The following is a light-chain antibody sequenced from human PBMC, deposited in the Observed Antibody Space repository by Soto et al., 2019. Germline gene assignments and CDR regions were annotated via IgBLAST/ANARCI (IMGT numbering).Light chain of an antibody. CDR3: ISFAGSHYV. Sequence: QSVLTQPPSASGSPGQSVTISCTGTSSDVGGYEYVSWYQQHPGKAPKLIIYDVLRRPSGVPDRFSGSKSANTASLTVSGLQAEDEADYYCISFAGSHYVFGTGTKVXVL. J-gene: IGLJ1*01. CDR1: SSDVGGYEY. V-gene: IGLV2-8*01. CDR2: DVL.